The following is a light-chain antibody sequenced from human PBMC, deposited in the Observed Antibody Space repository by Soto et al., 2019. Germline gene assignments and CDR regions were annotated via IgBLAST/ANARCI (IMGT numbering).Light chain of an antibody. Sequence: QSVRTQPASVSGSPGQSMTISCTGTSSDVGGYNYVSWYQQHPGKAPKLMIYEVSNRPSGVSNRFSGSKSGNTASLTISGLQAEDEADYYCSSYTSSSSYVFGTGTKVTVL. CDR1: SSDVGGYNY. J-gene: IGLJ1*01. CDR2: EVS. CDR3: SSYTSSSSYV. V-gene: IGLV2-14*01.